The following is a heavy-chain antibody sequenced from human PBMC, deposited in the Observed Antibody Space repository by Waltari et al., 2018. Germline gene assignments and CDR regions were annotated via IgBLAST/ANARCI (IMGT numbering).Heavy chain of an antibody. V-gene: IGHV1-2*02. Sequence: QVQLVQSGAEVKKPGASVKVSCKASGYTFTGYYMHWVRQAPGQGLEWMGWINPNRGGTNYAQKFQGRVTMTRDTSISTAYMELSRLRSDDTAVYYCARDLTRITGTVGYCGQGTLVTVSS. J-gene: IGHJ4*02. D-gene: IGHD1-20*01. CDR2: INPNRGGT. CDR1: GYTFTGYY. CDR3: ARDLTRITGTVGY.